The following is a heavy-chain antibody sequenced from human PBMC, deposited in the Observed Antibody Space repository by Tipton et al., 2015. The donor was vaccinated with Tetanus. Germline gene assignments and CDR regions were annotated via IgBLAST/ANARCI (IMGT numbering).Heavy chain of an antibody. J-gene: IGHJ5*02. CDR3: AKQADNWFDP. CDR1: GGSISSTSYY. V-gene: IGHV4-39*01. CDR2: INHRGGT. Sequence: TLSLTCTVSGGSISSTSYYWSWIRQPPGKGLEWIGEINHRGGTSYNPSLKSRVTISVDTSKNQFSLNMSSVTAADTAVYYCAKQADNWFDPWGQGTLVTVSS.